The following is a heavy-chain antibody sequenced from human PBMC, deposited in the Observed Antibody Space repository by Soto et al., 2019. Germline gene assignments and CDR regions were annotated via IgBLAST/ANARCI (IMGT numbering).Heavy chain of an antibody. V-gene: IGHV1-18*01. CDR2: INPYNGYT. D-gene: IGHD2-15*01. J-gene: IGHJ4*02. CDR3: TREARHEAAY. Sequence: QVQLVQSGAEVKEPGASVKVSCKASGYTFTTSGISWVRQAPGQGLEWVAWINPYNGYTNYAREVQGRVTLTTDTSMSTAYMELRSLRSDDTAVYYCTREARHEAAYWGQGTLVTVSS. CDR1: GYTFTTSG.